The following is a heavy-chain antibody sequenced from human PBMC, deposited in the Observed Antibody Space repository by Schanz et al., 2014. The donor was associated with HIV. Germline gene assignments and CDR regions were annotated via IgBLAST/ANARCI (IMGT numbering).Heavy chain of an antibody. J-gene: IGHJ4*02. CDR1: GFTFSSYG. CDR3: ARDWHGGVYYGDYVCY. Sequence: QVELVESGGGVVQPGRSLRLSCAASGFTFSSYGMHWVRQAPGKGLEWVAVIWYDGSNKYYADSVKGRFTISRDNSKNTLYLQMNSLRAEDTAVYYCARDWHGGVYYGDYVCYWGQGTLVTVSS. V-gene: IGHV3-33*01. D-gene: IGHD4-17*01. CDR2: IWYDGSNK.